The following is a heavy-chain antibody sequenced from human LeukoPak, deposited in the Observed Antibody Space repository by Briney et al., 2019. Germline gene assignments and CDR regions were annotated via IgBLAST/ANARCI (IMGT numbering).Heavy chain of an antibody. Sequence: SETLSLTCSVSGGSISSGYYWGWIRQPPGKGLEWIGSIYHSGSTYYNPSLKSRVTISVDTSKNQFSLKLSSVTAADTAVYYCARALGPQLGKYYFDYWGQGTLVTVSS. CDR2: IYHSGST. D-gene: IGHD6-13*01. V-gene: IGHV4-38-2*02. CDR3: ARALGPQLGKYYFDY. J-gene: IGHJ4*02. CDR1: GGSISSGYY.